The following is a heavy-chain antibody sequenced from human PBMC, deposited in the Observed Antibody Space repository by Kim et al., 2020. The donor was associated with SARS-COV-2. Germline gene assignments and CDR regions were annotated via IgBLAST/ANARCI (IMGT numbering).Heavy chain of an antibody. CDR1: GFTFDDYG. CDR2: INWNGGST. CDR3: ARVPLGIAAAQFGGWFDP. V-gene: IGHV3-20*01. Sequence: GGSLRLSCAASGFTFDDYGMSWVRQAPGKGLEWVSGINWNGGSTGYADSVKGRFTISRDNAKNSLYLQMNSLRAEDTALYHCARVPLGIAAAQFGGWFDPWGQGTLVTVSS. J-gene: IGHJ5*02. D-gene: IGHD6-13*01.